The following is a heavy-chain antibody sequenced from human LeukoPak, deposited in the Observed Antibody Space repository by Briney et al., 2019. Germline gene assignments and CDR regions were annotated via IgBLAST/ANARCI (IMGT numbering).Heavy chain of an antibody. V-gene: IGHV3-33*01. CDR3: ARDFRGGARAFDY. CDR2: IWYDGSNK. CDR1: GFTFSSYG. J-gene: IGHJ4*02. D-gene: IGHD3-16*01. Sequence: LPVRSLRLSCAASGFTFSSYGMHWVRQAPGKGLEWVAVIWYDGSNKYYADSVKGRFTISRDNSKNTLYLQMNSLRAEDTAVYYCARDFRGGARAFDYWGQGTLVTVSS.